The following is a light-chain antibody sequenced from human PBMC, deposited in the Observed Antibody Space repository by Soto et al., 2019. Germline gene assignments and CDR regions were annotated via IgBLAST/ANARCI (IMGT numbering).Light chain of an antibody. J-gene: IGKJ1*01. CDR2: GAS. V-gene: IGKV3-20*01. CDR3: QQYGISPWT. CDR1: QNLRSS. Sequence: EIVMTQSPATLSVSPGERATLSCRASQNLRSSLAWYQQKPGQAPRLLIYGASNRATGIPDRFSGSGSGTDFTLTISRLEPEDFALFYCQQYGISPWTFGQGTKVDI.